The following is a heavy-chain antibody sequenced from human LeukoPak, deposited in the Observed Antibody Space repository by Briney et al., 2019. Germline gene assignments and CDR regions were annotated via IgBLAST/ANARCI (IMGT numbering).Heavy chain of an antibody. Sequence: GGSLRLSCAASGFTFSSYSMNWVRQAPGKGLEWVSYISRSGSSIYYADSVRGRFTISRDNAENSLYLQMNSLRAEDTAVYYCARGDDVAAADDYWGQGTLVTVSS. CDR3: ARGDDVAAADDY. CDR1: GFTFSSYS. V-gene: IGHV3-48*04. CDR2: ISRSGSSI. D-gene: IGHD6-13*01. J-gene: IGHJ4*02.